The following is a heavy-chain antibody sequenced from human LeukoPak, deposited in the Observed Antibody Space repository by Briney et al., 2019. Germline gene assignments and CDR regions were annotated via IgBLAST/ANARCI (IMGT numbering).Heavy chain of an antibody. CDR1: GYTFTSYY. Sequence: GASVKVSCKASGYTFTSYYMHWVRQAPGQGLGWMGIINPSGGSTSYAQKFQGRVTMTRDTSTSTVYMELSSLRSEDTAVYYCARVNRRMVTAIPYYFDYWGQGTLVTVSS. CDR2: INPSGGST. CDR3: ARVNRRMVTAIPYYFDY. J-gene: IGHJ4*02. D-gene: IGHD2-21*02. V-gene: IGHV1-46*01.